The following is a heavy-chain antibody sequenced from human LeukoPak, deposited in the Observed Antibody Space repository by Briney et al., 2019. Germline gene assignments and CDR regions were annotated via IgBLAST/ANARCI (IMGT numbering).Heavy chain of an antibody. CDR3: ARGQRRGYTYYADPDYFYMHV. CDR2: IYYSGST. V-gene: IGHV4-59*01. CDR1: GGSINTYY. Sequence: SETLSLTCTVSGGSINTYYWSWIRQPPGKGLEWIGYIYYSGSTNYNPSLKSRVTISVDTSKNQFSLKLSSVTAADTAVYYCARGQRRGYTYYADPDYFYMHVWGKGTTVTVSS. J-gene: IGHJ6*03. D-gene: IGHD5-12*01.